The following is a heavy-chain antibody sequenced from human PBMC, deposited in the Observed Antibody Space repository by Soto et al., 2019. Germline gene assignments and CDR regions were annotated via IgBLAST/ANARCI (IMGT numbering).Heavy chain of an antibody. D-gene: IGHD3-3*01. CDR3: ARGYSKYYDFWSGYGPLHYYYGMDV. Sequence: SETLSLTCAVYGGSFSGYYWSWIRQPPGKGLEWIGEINHSGSTNYNPSLKSRVAISVDTSKNQFSLKLSSVTAADTAVYYCARGYSKYYDFWSGYGPLHYYYGMDVWGQGTTVTVSS. CDR1: GGSFSGYY. CDR2: INHSGST. J-gene: IGHJ6*02. V-gene: IGHV4-34*01.